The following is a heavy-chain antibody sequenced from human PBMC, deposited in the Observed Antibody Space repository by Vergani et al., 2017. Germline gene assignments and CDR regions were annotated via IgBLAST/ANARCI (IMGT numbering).Heavy chain of an antibody. CDR2: ISYSGSA. CDR1: GGSISSSSYY. CDR3: ARVKSVPYYYGSGSYTDAFDI. D-gene: IGHD3-10*01. J-gene: IGHJ3*02. V-gene: IGHV4-39*01. Sequence: QLQLQESGPGLVKPSETLSLTCTVSGGSISSSSYYWGWIRQPPGKGLEWIGSISYSGSAYYNPPLKSRVTISVDTSRNQFSLKLSSVTAADTAVYYCARVKSVPYYYGSGSYTDAFDIWGQGTMVTVSS.